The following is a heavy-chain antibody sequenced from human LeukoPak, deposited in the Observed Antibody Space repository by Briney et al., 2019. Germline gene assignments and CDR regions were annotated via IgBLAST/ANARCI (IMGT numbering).Heavy chain of an antibody. V-gene: IGHV1-2*02. Sequence: GASVKVSCKASGYTFTGYYMHWVRQAPGQGLEWMGWINSNSGGTNYAQKFQGRVTMTRDTSISTAYMELSRLRPDDTAVYYCAREYGDLYYGMDVWGQGTTVTVSS. D-gene: IGHD4-17*01. CDR3: AREYGDLYYGMDV. J-gene: IGHJ6*02. CDR2: INSNSGGT. CDR1: GYTFTGYY.